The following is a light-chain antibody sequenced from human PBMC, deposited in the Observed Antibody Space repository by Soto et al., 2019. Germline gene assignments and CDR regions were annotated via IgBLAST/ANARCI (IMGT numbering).Light chain of an antibody. CDR2: DAS. CDR3: QQRGSWPPT. Sequence: EIVLTQSPATLSLSPGERATLSCRASQSVSTYLAWYQQRRGQAPRVLIYDASNRATGIPARFSGSGSGADFTLTISSLEPEDVAVYYCQQRGSWPPTFGQGTRLEIK. V-gene: IGKV3-11*01. J-gene: IGKJ5*01. CDR1: QSVSTY.